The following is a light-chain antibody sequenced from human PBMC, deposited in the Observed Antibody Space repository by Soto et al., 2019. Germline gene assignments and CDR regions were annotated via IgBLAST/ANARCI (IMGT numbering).Light chain of an antibody. CDR2: EVN. Sequence: QSALTQPASVSGSPGQSIAISCTGTSSDVGAYKYVSWYQQHPGKAPKLIIYEVNNRPSGVSNRFSGSKSGNTASLTISWLQAEDESDYYCSSYTTRSTWVFGGGTKLTVL. J-gene: IGLJ3*02. V-gene: IGLV2-14*01. CDR1: SSDVGAYKY. CDR3: SSYTTRSTWV.